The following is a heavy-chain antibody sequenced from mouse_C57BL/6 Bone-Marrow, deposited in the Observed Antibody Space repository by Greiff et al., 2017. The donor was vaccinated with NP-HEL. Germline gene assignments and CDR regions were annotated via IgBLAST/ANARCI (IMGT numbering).Heavy chain of an antibody. CDR3: AREKVYYYGSSYEDYAMDY. J-gene: IGHJ4*01. D-gene: IGHD1-1*01. CDR2: ISDGGSYT. V-gene: IGHV5-4*01. CDR1: GFTFSSYA. Sequence: EVNVVESGGGLVKPGGSLKLSCAASGFTFSSYAMSWVRQTPEKRLEWVATISDGGSYTYYPDNVKGRFTISRDNAKNNLYLQMSHLKSEDTAMYYCAREKVYYYGSSYEDYAMDYWGQGTSVTVSS.